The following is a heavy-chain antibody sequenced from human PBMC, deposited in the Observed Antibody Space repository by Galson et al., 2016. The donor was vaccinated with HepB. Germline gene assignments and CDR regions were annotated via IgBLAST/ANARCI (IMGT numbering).Heavy chain of an antibody. CDR2: ISSSSTYK. J-gene: IGHJ4*02. CDR3: ARVQTAMVPNDY. Sequence: SLRLSCAASGFTFNIYNMNWVRQAPGKGLEWVSSISSSSTYKFYADSVKGRFTISRDNAQNSLYLQMNSLRAEDTGLYYCARVQTAMVPNDYWGQGTLVTVSS. CDR1: GFTFNIYN. V-gene: IGHV3-21*01. D-gene: IGHD5-18*01.